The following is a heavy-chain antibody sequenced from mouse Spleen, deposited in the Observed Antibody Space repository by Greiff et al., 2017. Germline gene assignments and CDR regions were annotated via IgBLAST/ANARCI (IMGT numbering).Heavy chain of an antibody. CDR1: GYTFTSYW. D-gene: IGHD2-2*01. Sequence: QVQLQQPGAELVKPGASVKLSCKASGYTFTSYWMHWVKQRPGQGLEWIGMIHPNSGSTNYNEKFKGKATLTADKSSSTAYMELRSLTSEDSAVYFCARSMGYDDGAWFAYWGQGTLVTVSA. CDR3: ARSMGYDDGAWFAY. J-gene: IGHJ3*01. CDR2: IHPNSGST. V-gene: IGHV1-64*01.